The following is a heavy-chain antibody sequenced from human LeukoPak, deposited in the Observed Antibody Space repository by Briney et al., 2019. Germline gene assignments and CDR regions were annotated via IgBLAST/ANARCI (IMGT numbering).Heavy chain of an antibody. Sequence: GESLKISCKGSGYSFTSYWIGWVRPMPRKGVEWIGIIYPGDSDTRYSPSFQGQVTTSNDKPIRHAYLQWRGREASDSAMYYWARRLAGSGVDYWGQGSLVTVSS. CDR1: GYSFTSYW. CDR2: IYPGDSDT. V-gene: IGHV5-51*01. J-gene: IGHJ4*02. D-gene: IGHD2-15*01. CDR3: ARRLAGSGVDY.